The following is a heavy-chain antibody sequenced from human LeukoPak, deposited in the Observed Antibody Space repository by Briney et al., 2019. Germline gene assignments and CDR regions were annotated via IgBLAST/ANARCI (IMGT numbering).Heavy chain of an antibody. D-gene: IGHD5-18*01. CDR2: IKQDGSET. Sequence: GGSLRLSCAASGFTFSNYWINWVRQAPGKGLEWVANIKQDGSETYCVDSVKGRFTISRDNAKNSLYLQMNSLRDEDTAVYYCARGGSGYSYGKTDSWGQGILVTVSS. CDR1: GFTFSNYW. V-gene: IGHV3-7*01. CDR3: ARGGSGYSYGKTDS. J-gene: IGHJ4*02.